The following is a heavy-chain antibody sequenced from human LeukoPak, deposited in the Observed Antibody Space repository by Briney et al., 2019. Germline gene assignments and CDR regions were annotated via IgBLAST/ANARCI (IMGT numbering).Heavy chain of an antibody. Sequence: GASVKVSCKASGGTCSSYAISWVRQAPGQGLEWVGRIIPILGIANYAQKFQGRVTITADKSTSTAYMELSSLRSEDTAVYYCARAGRYCSSTSCYTIDAFDIWGQGTMVTVSS. D-gene: IGHD2-2*02. CDR3: ARAGRYCSSTSCYTIDAFDI. CDR2: IIPILGIA. J-gene: IGHJ3*02. V-gene: IGHV1-69*04. CDR1: GGTCSSYA.